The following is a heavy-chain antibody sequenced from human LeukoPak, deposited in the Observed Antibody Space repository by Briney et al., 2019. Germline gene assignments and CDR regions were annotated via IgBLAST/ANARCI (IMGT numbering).Heavy chain of an antibody. V-gene: IGHV3-20*01. J-gene: IGHJ3*02. CDR2: INWNGGST. CDR3: ARGRWGSSSDAFDI. Sequence: GGSLRLSCAASGFTFDDYGMSWVRQAPGKGLEWVSGINWNGGSTGYADSVKGRFTISRDNAKNSLYLQMNSLRAEDTALYHCARGRWGSSSDAFDIWGQGTMVTVSS. CDR1: GFTFDDYG. D-gene: IGHD6-6*01.